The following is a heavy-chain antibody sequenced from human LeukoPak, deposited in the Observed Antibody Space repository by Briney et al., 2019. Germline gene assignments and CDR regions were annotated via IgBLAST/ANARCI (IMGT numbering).Heavy chain of an antibody. V-gene: IGHV1-2*02. Sequence: ASVKFSCKASVYAFTVYYMHWVRQARGQGLEWMGWVNPNSGSTNSAQKFHGRVTMTRDTSISKAYMEMSRLRSDDNAVYYCAIINWNYVEKPFDIWGQGTLVTVSS. J-gene: IGHJ3*02. CDR3: AIINWNYVEKPFDI. CDR2: VNPNSGST. D-gene: IGHD1-7*01. CDR1: VYAFTVYY.